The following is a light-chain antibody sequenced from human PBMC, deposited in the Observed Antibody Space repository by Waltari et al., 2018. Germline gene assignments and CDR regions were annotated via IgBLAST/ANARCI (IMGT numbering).Light chain of an antibody. J-gene: IGLJ2*01. V-gene: IGLV1-51*02. CDR2: END. CDR3: ATWDVRLTIIL. Sequence: QSVLTQPPSMSAAPGQKVTISCSGGRSNIETNYVAWYQKVPGTAPKLPIYENDRRAPGIPARFSGSKSGTSATLDIIGLQTGDEADYYCATWDVRLTIILFGGGTKLTVL. CDR1: RSNIETNY.